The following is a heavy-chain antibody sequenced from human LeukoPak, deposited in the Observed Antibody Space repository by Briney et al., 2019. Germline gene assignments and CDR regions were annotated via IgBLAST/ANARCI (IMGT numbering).Heavy chain of an antibody. CDR1: GGSFRSYY. J-gene: IGHJ4*02. CDR3: ARGDILTGYSY. Sequence: SETLSLTCAVYGGSFRSYYWSWVRQPPGKGLEWIGEINHRGSTKYNPSLKSRVTISVDTSKNQFSLNLRSATAADTAVYYCARGDILTGYSYWGQGTLVTVSS. D-gene: IGHD3-9*01. V-gene: IGHV4-34*01. CDR2: INHRGST.